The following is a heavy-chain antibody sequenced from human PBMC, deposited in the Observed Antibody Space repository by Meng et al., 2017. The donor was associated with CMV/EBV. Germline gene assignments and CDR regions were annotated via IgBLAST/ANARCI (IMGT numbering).Heavy chain of an antibody. CDR3: AKISGRTVSPYCSSTSCYTGRGYFDY. D-gene: IGHD2-2*02. V-gene: IGHV3-23*01. CDR2: ISGSGGST. Sequence: ETLSLTCTVSGGSISSGGYYWSWIRQAPGKGLEWVSAISGSGGSTYYADSVKGRFTISRDNSKNTLYLQMNSLRAEDTAVYYCAKISGRTVSPYCSSTSCYTGRGYFDYWGQGTLVTVSS. CDR1: GGSISSGGYY. J-gene: IGHJ4*02.